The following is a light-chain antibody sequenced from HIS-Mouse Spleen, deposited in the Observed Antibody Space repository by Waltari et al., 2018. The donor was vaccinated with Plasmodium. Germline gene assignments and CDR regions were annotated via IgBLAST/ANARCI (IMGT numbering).Light chain of an antibody. CDR2: KDR. CDR3: QSADSSGTYRV. J-gene: IGLJ2*01. Sequence: SYELTQPPSVSVSPGQTARITCSGDALPNQNPYWYQQKPGQAPVLVIYKDRERPSGIPERFSGSSSGTTVTLTISGVQAEDEADYYCQSADSSGTYRVFGGGTKLTVL. CDR1: ALPNQN. V-gene: IGLV3-25*03.